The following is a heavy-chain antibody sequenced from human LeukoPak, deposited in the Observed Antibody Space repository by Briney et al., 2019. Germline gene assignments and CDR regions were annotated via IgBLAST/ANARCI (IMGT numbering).Heavy chain of an antibody. J-gene: IGHJ4*02. Sequence: GGSLRLSCAASEFTFNTYTMNWVRQAPGKGLEWVSSITASSTAIYSADSVKGRFTISRDNAKNLLYLQMNSLRAEDTAVYYCARTYFDILTGYNPYFDHWGQGILITVSS. CDR3: ARTYFDILTGYNPYFDH. V-gene: IGHV3-21*01. CDR1: EFTFNTYT. D-gene: IGHD3-9*01. CDR2: ITASSTAI.